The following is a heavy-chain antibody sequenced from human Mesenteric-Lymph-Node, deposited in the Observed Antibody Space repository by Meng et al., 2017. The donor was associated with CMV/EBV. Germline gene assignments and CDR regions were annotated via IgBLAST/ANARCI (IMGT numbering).Heavy chain of an antibody. CDR2: INPKSGGT. J-gene: IGHJ6*02. CDR3: AREYYDFWSAYKGIYGMDV. V-gene: IGHV1-2*02. D-gene: IGHD3-3*01. Sequence: ASVKVSCKASGYTFTGYYMHWVRQAPGQGPEWMGWINPKSGGTNYAQNFQGRVTMTRDTSISTAYMELSRLRSDDTAVYYCAREYYDFWSAYKGIYGMDVWGQGTPVTVSS. CDR1: GYTFTGYY.